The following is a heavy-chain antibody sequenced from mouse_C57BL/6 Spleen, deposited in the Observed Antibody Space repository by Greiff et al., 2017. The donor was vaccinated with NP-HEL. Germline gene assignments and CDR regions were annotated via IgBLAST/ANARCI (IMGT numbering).Heavy chain of an antibody. D-gene: IGHD3-2*02. Sequence: EVHLVESGGGFVKPGGSLKLSCAASGFTFSSYAMSWVRQTPEKRLEWVATISAGGSYTYYPDNVKGRFTISRDNAKNNLYLQMSHLKSEDTAMYYCAREETAQIYWGQGTTLTVSS. CDR3: AREETAQIY. J-gene: IGHJ2*01. V-gene: IGHV5-4*01. CDR1: GFTFSSYA. CDR2: ISAGGSYT.